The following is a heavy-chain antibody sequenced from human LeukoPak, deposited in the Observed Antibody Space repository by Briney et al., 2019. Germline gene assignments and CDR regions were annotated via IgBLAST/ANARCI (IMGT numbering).Heavy chain of an antibody. CDR2: MSVNSGLI. J-gene: IGHJ4*02. D-gene: IGHD1-26*01. CDR3: AREFEGVASGASY. CDR1: GFTFSRYS. V-gene: IGHV3-21*01. Sequence: GGSLRLSCAASGFTFSRYSMNWVRQAPGKGLEWVSSMSVNSGLIYYADSVKGRFTVSRDNARNSLYLQMHSLRAEDTAVYYCAREFEGVASGASYWGQGTLVTVSS.